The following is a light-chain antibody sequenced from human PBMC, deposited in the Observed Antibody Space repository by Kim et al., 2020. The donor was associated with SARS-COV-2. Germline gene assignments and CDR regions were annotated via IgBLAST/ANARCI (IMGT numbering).Light chain of an antibody. J-gene: IGKJ4*01. V-gene: IGKV3-20*01. CDR2: DAS. CDR1: QSVRSSY. Sequence: SPGERANSSCRASQSVRSSYLAWYQHKPGQAPRLLIYDASSRPIGIPDRFSGRGSGTDFTLTISRLEPEDFVVYYCQQYGSSPLTFGGGTKVDIK. CDR3: QQYGSSPLT.